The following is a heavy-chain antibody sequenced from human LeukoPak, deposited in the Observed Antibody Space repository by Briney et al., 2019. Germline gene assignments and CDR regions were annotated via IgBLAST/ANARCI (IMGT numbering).Heavy chain of an antibody. D-gene: IGHD4-17*01. CDR1: GNTFTSYD. CDR2: ISAYNRAT. Sequence: ASVKVSCKASGNTFTSYDVNWVRQAPGQGLEWMGWISAYNRATNYAQKFQGRVTMTTDTSTSTAYMELRRLRSNDTAVYYCARGSGVGDFLSWFDPWGQGTLVTVSS. CDR3: ARGSGVGDFLSWFDP. V-gene: IGHV1-18*04. J-gene: IGHJ5*02.